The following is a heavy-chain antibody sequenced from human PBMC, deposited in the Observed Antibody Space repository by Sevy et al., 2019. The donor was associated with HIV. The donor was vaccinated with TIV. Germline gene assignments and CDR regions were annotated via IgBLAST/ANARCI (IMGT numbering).Heavy chain of an antibody. J-gene: IGHJ5*02. CDR2: FDPEDRET. V-gene: IGHV1-24*01. Sequence: ASVKVSCKVSGYTLTELSMHWVGQAPGKGLERMGGFDPEDRETIYAQKFQGRVTMTEDTSTDTAYMELSSLRSEDTAVYYCATGRITLFRVVGWFDPWGQGTTVSVSS. CDR1: GYTLTELS. D-gene: IGHD3-3*01. CDR3: ATGRITLFRVVGWFDP.